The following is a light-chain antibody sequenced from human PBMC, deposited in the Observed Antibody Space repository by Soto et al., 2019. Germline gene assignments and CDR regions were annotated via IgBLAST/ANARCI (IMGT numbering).Light chain of an antibody. Sequence: IQLPPSPSSLSASAVERVSITCRASQGISTYLAWYQQTLGKAPKVLIYAATTLQSGVPSRFSGRGSGTDFTLTISSLQPEDFATYYCLQHKSYPLTFGQGTRVDIK. CDR1: QGISTY. J-gene: IGKJ5*01. CDR3: LQHKSYPLT. V-gene: IGKV1-9*01. CDR2: AAT.